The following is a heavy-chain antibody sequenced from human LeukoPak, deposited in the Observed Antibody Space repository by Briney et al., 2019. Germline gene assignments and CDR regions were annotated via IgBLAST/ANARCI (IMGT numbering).Heavy chain of an antibody. CDR2: INHSGST. CDR3: ARTITIFGVVWAFDI. CDR1: GFTVSSTY. Sequence: GSLRLSCAASGFTVSSTYMNWVRQAPGKGLEWIGEINHSGSTNYNPSLKSRVTISVDTSKNQFSLKLSSVTAADTAVYYCARTITIFGVVWAFDIWGQGTMVTVSS. J-gene: IGHJ3*02. D-gene: IGHD3-3*01. V-gene: IGHV4-34*01.